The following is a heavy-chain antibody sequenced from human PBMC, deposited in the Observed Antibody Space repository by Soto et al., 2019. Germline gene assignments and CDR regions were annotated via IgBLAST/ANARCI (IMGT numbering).Heavy chain of an antibody. CDR1: GGTFSSYA. Sequence: SVKVSFKASGGTFSSYAISWVRQAPGQGLEWMGGIIPIFGTANYAQKFQGRVTITADESTSTAYMELSSLRSEDTAVYYCARSEQLVPYYYYGMDVWGQGTTVTVSS. J-gene: IGHJ6*02. CDR2: IIPIFGTA. D-gene: IGHD6-6*01. V-gene: IGHV1-69*13. CDR3: ARSEQLVPYYYYGMDV.